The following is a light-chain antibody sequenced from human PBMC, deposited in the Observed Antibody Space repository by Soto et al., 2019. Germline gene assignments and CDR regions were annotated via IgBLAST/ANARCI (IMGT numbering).Light chain of an antibody. CDR2: GVS. Sequence: ELVLTQSPGTLSLSPGGRATLSCRASQSVSSTYLAWYQQKPGQAPRLLVYGVSNRATGIPDRFSGSGSGTDFTLTISRLEPEDSAVYYCQQCGSSPITFGQGTRLEIK. V-gene: IGKV3-20*01. CDR1: QSVSSTY. CDR3: QQCGSSPIT. J-gene: IGKJ5*01.